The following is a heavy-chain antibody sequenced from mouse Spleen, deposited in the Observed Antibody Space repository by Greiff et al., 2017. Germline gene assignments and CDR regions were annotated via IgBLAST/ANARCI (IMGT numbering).Heavy chain of an antibody. CDR1: GYTFTSYW. J-gene: IGHJ3*01. Sequence: QVQLQQPGAELVKPGASVKLSCKASGYTFTSYWMQWVKQRPGQGLEWIGEIDPSDSYTNYNQKFKGKATLTVDKSSSTAYMQLSSLTSEDSAVYYCARSGTTWFAYWGQGTLVTVSA. D-gene: IGHD4-1*01. CDR2: IDPSDSYT. V-gene: IGHV1-50*01. CDR3: ARSGTTWFAY.